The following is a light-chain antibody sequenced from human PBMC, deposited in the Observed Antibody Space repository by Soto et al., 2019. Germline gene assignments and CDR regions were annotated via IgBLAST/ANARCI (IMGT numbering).Light chain of an antibody. CDR2: EVR. Sequence: QSVLTHPASVSWSPGHSITISCTGTSSDVGGYNYVSWYQQHPGKAPKLMIYEVRNRPSGVSNRFSGSKSGNTASLTISGLQAEDEADYYCSSYTSSSTLDYVFGTGTKVTVL. CDR1: SSDVGGYNY. CDR3: SSYTSSSTLDYV. V-gene: IGLV2-14*01. J-gene: IGLJ1*01.